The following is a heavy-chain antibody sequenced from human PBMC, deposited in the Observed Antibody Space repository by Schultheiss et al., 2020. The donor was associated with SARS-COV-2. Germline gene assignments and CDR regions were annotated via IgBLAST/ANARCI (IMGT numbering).Heavy chain of an antibody. CDR1: GYTFTSYA. D-gene: IGHD3-10*01. CDR2: SNAGNGNT. J-gene: IGHJ5*02. V-gene: IGHV1-3*02. CDR3: ARGSMVRGVNSWFDP. Sequence: GESLKISCKASGYTFTSYAMHWVRQAPGQRLEWMGWSNAGNGNTKYSQEFQGRVTITRDTSASTAYMELSSLRSEDMAVYYCARGSMVRGVNSWFDPWGQGTLVTVSS.